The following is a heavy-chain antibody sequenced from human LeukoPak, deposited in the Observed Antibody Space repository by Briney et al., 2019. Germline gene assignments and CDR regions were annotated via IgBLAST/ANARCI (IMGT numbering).Heavy chain of an antibody. Sequence: SETLSLTSSVSGGSIRSNSYWCWVRQPPGKGLEWIGTIDQNGNTYFDPSFQSRVTISIDTSKNQFSLRLNSITAADTAIYYCARDQVAAAGKVDPWGQGTQVTVSS. CDR1: GGSIRSNSY. D-gene: IGHD6-13*01. CDR2: IDQNGNT. V-gene: IGHV4-39*02. J-gene: IGHJ5*02. CDR3: ARDQVAAAGKVDP.